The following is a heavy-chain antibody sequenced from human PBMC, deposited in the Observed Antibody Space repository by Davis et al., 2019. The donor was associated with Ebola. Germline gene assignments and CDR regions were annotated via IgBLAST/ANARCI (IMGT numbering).Heavy chain of an antibody. V-gene: IGHV6-1*01. J-gene: IGHJ6*02. CDR1: GDSVSSNSAA. CDR3: ARGSWEVVPAAPDYYYYYGMDV. CDR2: TYYRSKWYN. Sequence: SETLSLTCAISGDSVSSNSAAWNWIRQSPSRGLEWLGRTYYRSKWYNDYAVSVKSRITINPDTSKNQFSLQLNSVTPEDTAVYYCARGSWEVVPAAPDYYYYYGMDVWGQGTTVTVSS. D-gene: IGHD2-2*01.